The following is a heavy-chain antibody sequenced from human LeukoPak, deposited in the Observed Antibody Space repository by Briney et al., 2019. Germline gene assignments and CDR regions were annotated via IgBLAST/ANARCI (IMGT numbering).Heavy chain of an antibody. J-gene: IGHJ3*02. V-gene: IGHV3-48*02. CDR2: ISSSSNIM. D-gene: IGHD3-3*02. Sequence: SGGSLRLSCAASGFTFSSYGMHWVRQAPGKGLEWVAYISSSSNIMYHADSVKGRFTISRDNAKNSLYLQMNSLRDEDTAVYYCARHFRNSHRLDIWGQGTLVTVSS. CDR3: ARHFRNSHRLDI. CDR1: GFTFSSYG.